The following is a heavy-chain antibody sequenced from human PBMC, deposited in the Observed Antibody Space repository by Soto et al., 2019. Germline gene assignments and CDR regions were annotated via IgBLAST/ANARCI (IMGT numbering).Heavy chain of an antibody. D-gene: IGHD2-21*02. CDR2: ITTSGART. CDR3: AKGGGGDHGD. V-gene: IGHV3-23*01. CDR1: GFTFSSSD. Sequence: EVQLLDSGGGLVQPGGSLRLSCEASGFTFSSSDMCWVRQAPGKGLEWISSITTSGARTFYADSVKGRFTISRDNSKNNLYLQMNSLRVDDTAVYFCAKGGGGDHGDWGQGTPVAVSS. J-gene: IGHJ4*02.